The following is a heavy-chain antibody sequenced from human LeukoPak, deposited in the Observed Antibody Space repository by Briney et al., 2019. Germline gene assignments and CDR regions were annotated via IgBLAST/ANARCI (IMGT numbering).Heavy chain of an antibody. V-gene: IGHV3-30*02. CDR3: AKNRDSSDYPRDFDF. D-gene: IGHD3-22*01. Sequence: GGSLRLSCAAFGFTFSSYGMHWVRQTPGKGLEWVAFIRHDGSYQQYADSVKGRFTVSRDNSKDIVYLQMNSLRTEDTAVYYCAKNRDSSDYPRDFDFWGQGTLVTVSS. CDR1: GFTFSSYG. J-gene: IGHJ4*02. CDR2: IRHDGSYQ.